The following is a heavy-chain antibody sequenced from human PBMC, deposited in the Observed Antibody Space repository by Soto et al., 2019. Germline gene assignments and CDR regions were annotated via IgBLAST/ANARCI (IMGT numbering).Heavy chain of an antibody. CDR1: GGSFSGYY. J-gene: IGHJ4*02. V-gene: IGHV4-34*01. CDR3: ASYSYGDYARYFDY. D-gene: IGHD4-17*01. Sequence: PSETLSLTCAVYGGSFSGYYWSWIRQPPGKGLEWIGEINHSGSTNYNPSLKSRVTISVDTSKNQFSLKLSSVTAADTAVYYCASYSYGDYARYFDYWGQGTLVTVSS. CDR2: INHSGST.